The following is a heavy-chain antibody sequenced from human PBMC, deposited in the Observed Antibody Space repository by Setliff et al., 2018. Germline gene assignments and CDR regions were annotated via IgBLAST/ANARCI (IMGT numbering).Heavy chain of an antibody. CDR3: ARDFGGGYAAFDI. CDR2: IWFDGSNK. J-gene: IGHJ3*02. Sequence: GESLKISCAASGFTFSNYGIHWVRQAPGKGLEWVAVIWFDGSNKYYADSVKGRFTISRDNSKNTLYLQMNSLRAEDTAVYYCARDFGGGYAAFDIWGQGTMVTVSS. D-gene: IGHD5-12*01. CDR1: GFTFSNYG. V-gene: IGHV3-33*01.